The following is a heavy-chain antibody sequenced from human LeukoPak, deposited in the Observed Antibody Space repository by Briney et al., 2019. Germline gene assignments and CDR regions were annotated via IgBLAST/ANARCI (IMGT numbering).Heavy chain of an antibody. Sequence: ASVKVSCKASGYTFTVNYIHWVRQAPGQGLEWMGWINPKNGGTIYAPKFQGRVTMTRDTSISTAYMEVSRLRSEDTAVYFCARVFHPYYYDSRGYKVVSDYYYYYMDVWGKGTTVTVSS. J-gene: IGHJ6*03. V-gene: IGHV1-2*02. CDR2: INPKNGGT. CDR1: GYTFTVNY. D-gene: IGHD3-22*01. CDR3: ARVFHPYYYDSRGYKVVSDYYYYYMDV.